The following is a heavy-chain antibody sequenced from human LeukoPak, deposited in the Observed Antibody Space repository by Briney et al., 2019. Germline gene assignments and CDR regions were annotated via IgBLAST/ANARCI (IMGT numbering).Heavy chain of an antibody. Sequence: SGTLSLTCAVSGGSISSSNWWSWVRQPPGKGLEWIGEIYHSGSTNYNPSFTSRVTMSVDRSRNQFSLKLTSVTAADTAVYYCARALHWFDPWGQGTLVTVSS. CDR3: ARALHWFDP. CDR1: GGSISSSNW. CDR2: IYHSGST. J-gene: IGHJ5*02. V-gene: IGHV4-4*02.